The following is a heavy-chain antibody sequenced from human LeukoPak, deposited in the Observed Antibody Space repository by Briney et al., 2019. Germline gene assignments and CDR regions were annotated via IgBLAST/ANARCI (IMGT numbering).Heavy chain of an antibody. Sequence: GGSLRLSCAASGFTVSSNYMSWVRQAPGKGLEWVSSISSSGSYIYYADSVKGRFTISRDNAKNSLYLQMNSLRAEDTAVYYCARDSGTFDYWGQGTLVTVSS. J-gene: IGHJ4*02. CDR1: GFTVSSNY. V-gene: IGHV3-21*01. CDR2: ISSSGSYI. D-gene: IGHD1-26*01. CDR3: ARDSGTFDY.